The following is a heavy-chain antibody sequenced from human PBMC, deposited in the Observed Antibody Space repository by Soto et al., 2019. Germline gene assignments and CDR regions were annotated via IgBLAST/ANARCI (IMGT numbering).Heavy chain of an antibody. Sequence: EVQLGESWGGLVQPRGALRLSCAASGFTFSNYWMHWVGQAPWKGLVWVSRINSHGSRTNYADSVKGRFTISRDNDKNALYLKMNSRRAVDTAMYFCARGMPTLPYWGQGTLVPVAS. D-gene: IGHD2-15*01. CDR2: INSHGSRT. V-gene: IGHV3-74*01. J-gene: IGHJ4*02. CDR1: GFTFSNYW. CDR3: ARGMPTLPY.